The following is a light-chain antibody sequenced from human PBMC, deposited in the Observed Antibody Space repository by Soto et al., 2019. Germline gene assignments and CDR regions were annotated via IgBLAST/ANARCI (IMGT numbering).Light chain of an antibody. CDR1: TSDLGDYKY. J-gene: IGLJ3*02. CDR3: SSYAGSNNWV. Sequence: QSVLTQPASVSGSPGQSITISCTGTTSDLGDYKYISWYQQHPGKVPKLIIYEVTNRPSGVPDRFSASKSGNTASLTVSGLQAEDEADYYCSSYAGSNNWVFGGGTKVTVL. CDR2: EVT. V-gene: IGLV2-8*01.